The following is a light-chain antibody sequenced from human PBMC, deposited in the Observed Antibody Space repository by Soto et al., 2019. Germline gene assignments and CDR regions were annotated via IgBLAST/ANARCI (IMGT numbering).Light chain of an antibody. CDR2: KAS. CDR3: QQYNVYSWT. CDR1: QTISSW. J-gene: IGKJ1*01. V-gene: IGKV1-5*03. Sequence: DIQITQSPSTLTGYVGDRVTITCRASQTISSWLAWYQQKPGKAPKLLIYKASTLKSGVPSRFSGSGSGTEFTLTISSLQPDDFATYYCQQYNVYSWTFGQGRKV.